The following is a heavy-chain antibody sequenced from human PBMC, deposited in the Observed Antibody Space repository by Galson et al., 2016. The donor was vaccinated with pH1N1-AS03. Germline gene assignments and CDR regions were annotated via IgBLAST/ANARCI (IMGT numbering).Heavy chain of an antibody. CDR2: IHTTTGNP. CDR1: GYTFTDYP. D-gene: IGHD3-16*01. V-gene: IGHV7-4-1*02. Sequence: SVKVSCKASGYTFTDYPMNWVRQAPGQGLEWMGWIHTTTGNPTYAQDFTGRFVFSFETSVSTAYLQITGLKAEDTAVYYCTRFANVSPYYFDQWGQGKLLTVSS. J-gene: IGHJ4*02. CDR3: TRFANVSPYYFDQ.